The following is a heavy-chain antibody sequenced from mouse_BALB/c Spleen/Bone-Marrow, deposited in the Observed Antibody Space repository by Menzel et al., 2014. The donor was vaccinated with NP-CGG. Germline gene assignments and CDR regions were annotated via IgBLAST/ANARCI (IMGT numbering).Heavy chain of an antibody. J-gene: IGHJ1*01. Sequence: EVQRVESGGGLAQPGGSLRLSCATSGFTFTDYYMSWVRQPPGKALEWLGFSRNKANGYTTEYSASVKGRFTISRDNSQSILYLQMNPLRAEDSATYYCARDINYDIYWYFDVWGAGTTVTVSS. V-gene: IGHV7-3*02. CDR1: GFTFTDYY. CDR2: SRNKANGYTT. D-gene: IGHD2-4*01. CDR3: ARDINYDIYWYFDV.